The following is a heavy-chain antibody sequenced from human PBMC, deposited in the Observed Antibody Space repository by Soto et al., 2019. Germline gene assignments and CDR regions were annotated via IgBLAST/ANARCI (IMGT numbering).Heavy chain of an antibody. CDR3: ARDFGHDYVWGSYRRNWFDP. Sequence: QVQLVQSGAEVKKPGSSVKVSCKASGGTFSSYAISWVRQAPGQGLEWMGGIIPIFGTANYAQKFQGRVTITADKSTSTAYMELSSLRSEDTVVYYCARDFGHDYVWGSYRRNWFDPWGQGTLVTVSS. D-gene: IGHD3-16*02. V-gene: IGHV1-69*06. CDR2: IIPIFGTA. J-gene: IGHJ5*02. CDR1: GGTFSSYA.